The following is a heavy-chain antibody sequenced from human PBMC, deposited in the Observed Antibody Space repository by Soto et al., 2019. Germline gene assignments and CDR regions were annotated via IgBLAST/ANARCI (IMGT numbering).Heavy chain of an antibody. CDR3: ARDDYGDYVPSL. V-gene: IGHV3-30-3*01. Sequence: QVQLVESGGGVVQPGRSLRLSCAASGFTFSSYAMHWVRQAPGKGLEWVAVISYDGSNKYYADSVKGRFTISRDNSKNTLYLQMNSLRAEDTAVYYCARDDYGDYVPSLWGQGILVTVSS. J-gene: IGHJ4*02. D-gene: IGHD4-17*01. CDR2: ISYDGSNK. CDR1: GFTFSSYA.